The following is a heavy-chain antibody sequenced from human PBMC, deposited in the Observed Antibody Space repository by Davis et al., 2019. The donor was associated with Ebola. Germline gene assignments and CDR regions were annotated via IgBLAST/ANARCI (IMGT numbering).Heavy chain of an antibody. V-gene: IGHV1-18*01. D-gene: IGHD5-12*01. J-gene: IGHJ6*02. Sequence: AASVKVSCKASGYDINTYSIIWVRHAPGQGLEWMGWIRTYNGNTYAARKFQGRVTMTTNTSTSTAYMELRSLRSDDTAVYFCARLEDFDYYFGMDVWGQGTTVTVSS. CDR1: GYDINTYS. CDR2: IRTYNGNT. CDR3: ARLEDFDYYFGMDV.